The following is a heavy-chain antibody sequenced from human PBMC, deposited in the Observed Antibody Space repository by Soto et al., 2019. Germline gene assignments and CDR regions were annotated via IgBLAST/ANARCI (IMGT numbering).Heavy chain of an antibody. CDR2: IYSSGGT. Sequence: KLSETLSLTCTVSGGAISGYYWTWIRQSAGKGLEWIGRIYSSGGTKYNPSLKSRVTVSLDTSKNQFSLRLSPVTAADTAVYYCARGQRFSDSFDPWGQGTLVTVSS. V-gene: IGHV4-4*07. D-gene: IGHD3-3*01. CDR1: GGAISGYY. J-gene: IGHJ5*02. CDR3: ARGQRFSDSFDP.